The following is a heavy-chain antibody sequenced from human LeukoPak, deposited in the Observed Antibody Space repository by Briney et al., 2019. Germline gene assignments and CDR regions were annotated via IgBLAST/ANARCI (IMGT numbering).Heavy chain of an antibody. Sequence: ASVKVSCKASGYTFTSYGISWVRQAPGQGLEWMGGIIPIFGTANYAQKFQGRVTITTDESTSTAYMELSSLRSEDTAVYYCASARFSDSSGYHAWGQGTLVTVSS. D-gene: IGHD3-22*01. CDR1: GYTFTSYG. V-gene: IGHV1-69*05. J-gene: IGHJ5*02. CDR2: IIPIFGTA. CDR3: ASARFSDSSGYHA.